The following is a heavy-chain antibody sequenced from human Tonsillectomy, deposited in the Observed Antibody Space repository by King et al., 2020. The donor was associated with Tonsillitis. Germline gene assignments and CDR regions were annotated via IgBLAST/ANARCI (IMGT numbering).Heavy chain of an antibody. CDR2: ISWDGGST. Sequence: VQLVESGGVVVQPGGSLRLSCAASGFTFDDYAMPWVRQAPGKGLEWVSLISWDGGSTYYADSVKGRFTISRDNSKNSLYLQMNSLRPEDTALYYCAKDLGRNYYYNGMDVWGQGTTVTVSS. V-gene: IGHV3-43D*03. CDR1: GFTFDDYA. CDR3: AKDLGRNYYYNGMDV. J-gene: IGHJ6*02. D-gene: IGHD1-26*01.